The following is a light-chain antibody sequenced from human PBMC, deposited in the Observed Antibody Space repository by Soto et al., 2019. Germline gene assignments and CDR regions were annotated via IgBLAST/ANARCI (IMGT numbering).Light chain of an antibody. J-gene: IGKJ1*01. CDR1: QTISSW. CDR3: QQYNDFPGT. CDR2: RAS. Sequence: DIQMTQSPSTLSGSVGDRVTITCRASQTISSWLAWYQQKPGKAPKLLIYRASTLESGVPSRFSGSGSGTEFTLTISSLQPDDFATYYCQQYNDFPGTFGQGTKVDIK. V-gene: IGKV1-5*03.